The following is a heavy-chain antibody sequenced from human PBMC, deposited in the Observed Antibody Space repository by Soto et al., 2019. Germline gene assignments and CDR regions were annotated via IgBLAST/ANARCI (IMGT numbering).Heavy chain of an antibody. Sequence: QVQLVQSGAEVKKPGSSVKVSCKASGGTFSSYAISWVRQAPGQGLEWMGGSIPIFGTANYAQKFQGRVTITADKSTSTAYMELSSLRSEDTAVYYCARGRRDYYYYGMDVWGQGTTVTVSS. CDR2: SIPIFGTA. D-gene: IGHD3-10*01. J-gene: IGHJ6*02. V-gene: IGHV1-69*06. CDR3: ARGRRDYYYYGMDV. CDR1: GGTFSSYA.